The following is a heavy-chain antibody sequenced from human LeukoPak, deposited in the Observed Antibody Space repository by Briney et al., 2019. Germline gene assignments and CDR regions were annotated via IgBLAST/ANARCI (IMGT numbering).Heavy chain of an antibody. V-gene: IGHV1-69*13. CDR2: IIPILGTA. D-gene: IGHD3-10*01. Sequence: SVKVSCKASGGTFSSYAISWVRPAPGQGLEWMGWIIPILGTANYAQKFQGRVTITADESTSTASMELSSLRSEDTAVYYCARGEGYGSGEYWGQGTLVTVSS. J-gene: IGHJ4*02. CDR1: GGTFSSYA. CDR3: ARGEGYGSGEY.